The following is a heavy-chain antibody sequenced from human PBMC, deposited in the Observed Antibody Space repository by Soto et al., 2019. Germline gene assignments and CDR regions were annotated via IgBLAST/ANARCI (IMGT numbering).Heavy chain of an antibody. CDR3: AISSWNSH. J-gene: IGHJ4*02. CDR2: IYYSGST. V-gene: IGHV4-39*01. D-gene: IGHD1-1*01. Sequence: SETLSLTCTVSGGSISSSSYYWGWIRQPPGKGLEWIGSIYYSGSTYYNPSLKSRVTISVDPSKNQFSLKLSSVPAANTAVYYCAISSWNSHWGKGTLVTVPQ. CDR1: GGSISSSSYY.